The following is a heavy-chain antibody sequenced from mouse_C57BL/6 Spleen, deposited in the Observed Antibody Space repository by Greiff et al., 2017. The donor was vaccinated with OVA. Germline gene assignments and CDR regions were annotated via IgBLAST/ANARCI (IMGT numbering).Heavy chain of an antibody. Sequence: VQLQQSGPELVKPGASVKISCKASGYSFTGYYMNWVKQSPEKSLEWIGEINPSTGGTTYNQKFKAKSTLTVDKSSSTAYMQLKSLTSEDSAVYYCARDGYYSNYEWYYLDYWGQGTTLTVSS. CDR3: ARDGYYSNYEWYYLDY. CDR1: GYSFTGYY. J-gene: IGHJ2*01. V-gene: IGHV1-42*01. CDR2: INPSTGGT. D-gene: IGHD2-5*01.